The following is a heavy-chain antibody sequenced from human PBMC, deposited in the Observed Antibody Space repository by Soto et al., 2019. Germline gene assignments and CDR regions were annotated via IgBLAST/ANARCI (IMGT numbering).Heavy chain of an antibody. CDR2: TSYDGSDK. J-gene: IGHJ1*01. CDR3: ARWGTTGGLDV. D-gene: IGHD3-16*01. CDR1: GFTFRSYV. V-gene: IGHV3-30*19. Sequence: QVHLVESGGGVVQPGTSLRVSCVGSGFTFRSYVIHWVRRAPGKGLEWVALTSYDGSDKYYADSVRGRFTISRDNSRNTVDLQRDSLRLEDTALYYCARWGTTGGLDVWGQGTLVSVSS.